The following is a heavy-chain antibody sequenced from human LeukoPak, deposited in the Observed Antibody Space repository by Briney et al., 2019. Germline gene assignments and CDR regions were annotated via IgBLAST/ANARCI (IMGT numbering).Heavy chain of an antibody. CDR2: INPNSGGT. Sequence: ASVKVSCKASGYMFSINDMHWVRQAPGQGLEWMGWINPNSGGTNYAQKFQGRVTMTRDTSISTAYMELSRLRSDDTAVYYCARGARGTVTTFYYYYYYMDVWGKGTTVTVSS. D-gene: IGHD4-17*01. CDR3: ARGARGTVTTFYYYYYYMDV. CDR1: GYMFSIND. V-gene: IGHV1-2*02. J-gene: IGHJ6*03.